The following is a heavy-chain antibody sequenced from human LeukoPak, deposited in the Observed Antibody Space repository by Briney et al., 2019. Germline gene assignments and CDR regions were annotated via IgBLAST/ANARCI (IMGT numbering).Heavy chain of an antibody. CDR3: ARHQYDFWSGFNFDY. CDR1: GGSISSYY. V-gene: IGHV4-59*08. Sequence: SETLTLTCTVSGGSISSYYWSWIRQPPGKGLEWIGYIYYSGSTNYNPSLKSRVTISVDTSKNQFSLKLSSVTAADTAVYYCARHQYDFWSGFNFDYWGQGTLVTVSS. J-gene: IGHJ4*02. CDR2: IYYSGST. D-gene: IGHD3-3*01.